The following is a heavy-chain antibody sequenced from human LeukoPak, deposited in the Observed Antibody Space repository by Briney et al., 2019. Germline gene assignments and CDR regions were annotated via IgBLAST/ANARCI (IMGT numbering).Heavy chain of an antibody. Sequence: SETLSLTCTVSGGSVSSDNYYWSWIRQPPGKGLEWIGYISYSGSTNYNPSLKSRVTISVDTSRNQFSLKLSSVTAADTAVYYCARGRLGGSGSYYKVLDYWGQGTLVTVSS. CDR1: GGSVSSDNYY. V-gene: IGHV4-61*01. J-gene: IGHJ4*02. D-gene: IGHD3-10*01. CDR3: ARGRLGGSGSYYKVLDY. CDR2: ISYSGST.